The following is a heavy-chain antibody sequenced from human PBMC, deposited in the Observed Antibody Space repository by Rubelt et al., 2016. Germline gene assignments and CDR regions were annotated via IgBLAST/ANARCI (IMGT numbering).Heavy chain of an antibody. D-gene: IGHD6-19*01. CDR3: ATGYSSGWYVAY. CDR1: GYSFTTYS. CDR2: INAGNGNT. J-gene: IGHJ4*02. Sequence: QVQLVQSGAEVKKPGASVKVSCKAAGYSFTTYSIHWVRQAPGQRLEWKGWINAGNGNTKYSQKFQGRVTITRDTSASTAYMELSSLRSEDTAIYYCATGYSSGWYVAYWGQGTLVTVSS. V-gene: IGHV1-3*01.